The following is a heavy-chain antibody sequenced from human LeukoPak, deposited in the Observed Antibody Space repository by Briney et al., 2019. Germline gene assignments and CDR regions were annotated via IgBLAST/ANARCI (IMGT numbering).Heavy chain of an antibody. CDR1: GYTFTSYG. CDR2: ISAYNGNT. CDR3: ARGRWELLSDEPTYYFDY. D-gene: IGHD1-26*01. Sequence: ASVKVSCKASGYTFTSYGISWVRQAPGQGLEWMGWISAYNGNTNYAQKLQGRVTMTTDTSTSTAYMELRSLRSDDTAVYYCARGRWELLSDEPTYYFDYWGQGTLVTVSS. V-gene: IGHV1-18*01. J-gene: IGHJ4*02.